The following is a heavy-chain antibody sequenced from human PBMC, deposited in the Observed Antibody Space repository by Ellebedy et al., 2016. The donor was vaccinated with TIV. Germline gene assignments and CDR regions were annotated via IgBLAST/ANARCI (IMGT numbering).Heavy chain of an antibody. CDR3: ATYPVSYYFDGPFEY. J-gene: IGHJ4*02. CDR1: GFTFSTYS. Sequence: GGSLRLXCVVSGFTFSTYSMNWVRQAPGKGLEWVSSISSDENYIYYRDSLKGRFTISRDNVKNSLYLQMNSLRAEDTAVYYCATYPVSYYFDGPFEYWGQGALVTVSS. CDR2: ISSDENYI. D-gene: IGHD3-22*01. V-gene: IGHV3-21*01.